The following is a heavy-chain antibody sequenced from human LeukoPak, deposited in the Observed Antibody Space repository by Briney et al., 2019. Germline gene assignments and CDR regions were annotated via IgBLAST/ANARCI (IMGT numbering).Heavy chain of an antibody. CDR2: ISSSSSTI. CDR3: ARGPSYYYYMDV. V-gene: IGHV3-48*04. CDR1: GFTFSSYS. Sequence: PGGSLRLSCAASGFTFSSYSMNWVRQAPGKGLEWVSYISSSSSTIYYADSVKGRFTISRDNAKNSLYLQMNSLRAEDTAVYYCARGPSYYYYMDVWGKGTTVTVSS. J-gene: IGHJ6*03.